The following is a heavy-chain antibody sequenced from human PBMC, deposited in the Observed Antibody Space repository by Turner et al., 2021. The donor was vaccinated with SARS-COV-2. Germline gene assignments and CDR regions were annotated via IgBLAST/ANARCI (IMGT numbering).Heavy chain of an antibody. CDR2: TYYRSKWYN. J-gene: IGHJ4*02. Sequence: QVQLQQSGPGLVKTSQTLSLTCSISGDSVPSNSAAWNWIRQSPSRGLEWLGRTYYRSKWYNDYAVSVKSRITINADTSKNQFSLQLNSVTPEDTAVYYCAREHWVDVWGSYRSTAYFDHWGQGTLVTVSS. CDR3: AREHWVDVWGSYRSTAYFDH. CDR1: GDSVPSNSAA. V-gene: IGHV6-1*01. D-gene: IGHD3-16*02.